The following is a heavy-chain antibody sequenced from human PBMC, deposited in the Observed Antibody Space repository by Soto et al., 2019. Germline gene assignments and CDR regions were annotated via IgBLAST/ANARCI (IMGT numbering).Heavy chain of an antibody. CDR3: ARAPGTYYDILTGYYNLNWFDP. D-gene: IGHD3-9*01. CDR1: GVSVSGSSC. J-gene: IGHJ5*02. V-gene: IGHV4-61*01. CDR2: IFYNGTT. Sequence: PSETLSLTCTVSGVSVSGSSCWTWIRQAPGKGLEWIGCIFYNGTTNYNPSLRSPVTISVDTSKNQFSLKVTSVTAADTAVYYCARAPGTYYDILTGYYNLNWFDPWGQGTQVTVSS.